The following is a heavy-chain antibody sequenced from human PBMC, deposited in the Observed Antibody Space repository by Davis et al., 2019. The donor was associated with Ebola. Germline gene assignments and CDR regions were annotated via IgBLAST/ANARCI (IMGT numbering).Heavy chain of an antibody. CDR2: ISAYNGNT. D-gene: IGHD1-26*01. V-gene: IGHV1-18*01. Sequence: AASVKVSCKASGYTFTSYGISWVRQAPGQGLEWMGWISAYNGNTNYAQKLQGRVTMTTDTSTSTAYMELRSLRSDDTAVYYCARDVGMIVGATVDYWGQGTLVTVSS. CDR3: ARDVGMIVGATVDY. CDR1: GYTFTSYG. J-gene: IGHJ4*02.